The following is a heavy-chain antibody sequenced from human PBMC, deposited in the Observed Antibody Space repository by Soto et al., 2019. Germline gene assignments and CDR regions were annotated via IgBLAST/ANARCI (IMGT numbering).Heavy chain of an antibody. CDR2: IYYSGST. V-gene: IGHV4-31*03. CDR1: GGSISSGGYY. Sequence: SETLSLTCTVSGGSISSGGYYWSWIRQHPGKGLEWIGYIYYSGSTYYNPSLKSRVTISVDTSKNQFSLKLSSVTAADTAVYYCARDRAKCSGGSCYHDDYYGMHVSGQATTVTGSS. J-gene: IGHJ6*02. D-gene: IGHD2-15*01. CDR3: ARDRAKCSGGSCYHDDYYGMHV.